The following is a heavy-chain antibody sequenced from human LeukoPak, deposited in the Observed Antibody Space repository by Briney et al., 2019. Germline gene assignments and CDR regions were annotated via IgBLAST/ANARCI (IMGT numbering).Heavy chain of an antibody. CDR3: AAGPYYYGSGSYYRS. Sequence: GTSVKVSCKASGFTFTSSAVQWVRQARGQRLEWIGWIVVGSGNTNYAQKFQERVTITRDMSTSTAYMELSSLRSEDTAVYYCAAGPYYYGSGSYYRSWGQGTLVTVSS. D-gene: IGHD3-10*01. J-gene: IGHJ4*02. V-gene: IGHV1-58*01. CDR2: IVVGSGNT. CDR1: GFTFTSSA.